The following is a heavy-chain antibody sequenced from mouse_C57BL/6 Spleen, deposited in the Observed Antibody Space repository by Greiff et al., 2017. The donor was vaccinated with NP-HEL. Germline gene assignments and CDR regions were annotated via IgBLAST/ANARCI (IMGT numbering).Heavy chain of an antibody. J-gene: IGHJ4*01. CDR1: GYTFTSYG. CDR3: ARERDTTVYAMDY. D-gene: IGHD1-1*01. CDR2: IYPRSGNT. V-gene: IGHV1-81*01. Sequence: QVQLQQSGAELARPGASVKLSCKASGYTFTSYGISWVKQRTGQGLEWIGEIYPRSGNTYYNEKFKGKATLTADKSSITAYMELRSLTSEDSAVYFCARERDTTVYAMDYWGQGTSVTVSS.